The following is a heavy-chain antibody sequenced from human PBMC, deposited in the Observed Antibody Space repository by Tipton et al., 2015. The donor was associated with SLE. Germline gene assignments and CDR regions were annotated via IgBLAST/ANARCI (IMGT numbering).Heavy chain of an antibody. Sequence: GLVKPSETLSLICTVSGDSIMSSDYYWCWVRQPPGMGLEWLSSIDSNGNHIYYADSVKGRFIISRVNSKNTLYLEMNSLRADDTAVYYCARGLYYHGSGRWKYWGQGTLVTVSS. CDR1: GDSIMSSDYY. V-gene: IGHV3-21*04. CDR3: ARGLYYHGSGRWKY. CDR2: IDSNGNHI. D-gene: IGHD3-10*01. J-gene: IGHJ4*02.